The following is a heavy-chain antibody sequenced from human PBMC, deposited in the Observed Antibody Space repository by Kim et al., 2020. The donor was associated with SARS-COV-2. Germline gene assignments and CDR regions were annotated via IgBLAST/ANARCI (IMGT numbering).Heavy chain of an antibody. CDR3: ARHEGYYDYVWGSYRYWFDP. J-gene: IGHJ5*02. D-gene: IGHD3-16*02. Sequence: RVTISVDTSKNQFSLKLSSVTAADTAVYYCARHEGYYDYVWGSYRYWFDPWGQGTLVTVSS. V-gene: IGHV4-39*01.